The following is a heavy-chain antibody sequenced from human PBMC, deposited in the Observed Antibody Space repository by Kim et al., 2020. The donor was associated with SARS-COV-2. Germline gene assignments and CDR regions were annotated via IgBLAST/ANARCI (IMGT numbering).Heavy chain of an antibody. J-gene: IGHJ4*01. D-gene: IGHD3-3*01. CDR2: IDTSPGGGAA. CDR3: ATLFTDTVRAFDY. Sequence: GGSLRLSCVVSGVTFDNAWMTWVRQAPGKGLEWVGRIDTSPGGGAADYAAPVKGRFTISRDDSKDTVYLEMHNLRTEDTAVYYCATLFTDTVRAFDYWG. V-gene: IGHV3-15*04. CDR1: GVTFDNAW.